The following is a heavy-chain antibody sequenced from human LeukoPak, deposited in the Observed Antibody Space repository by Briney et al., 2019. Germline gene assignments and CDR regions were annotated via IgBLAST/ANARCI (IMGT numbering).Heavy chain of an antibody. D-gene: IGHD6-19*01. CDR2: INHSGST. Sequence: PSETLSLTCAVYGGSFSGYYWSWIRQPPGKGLEWIGEINHSGSTNYNPSLKSRVTTSVDTSKNQFSLKLSSVTAADTAVYYCARGPTIYSSGWYGRNWFDPWGQGTLVTVSS. V-gene: IGHV4-34*01. CDR3: ARGPTIYSSGWYGRNWFDP. J-gene: IGHJ5*02. CDR1: GGSFSGYY.